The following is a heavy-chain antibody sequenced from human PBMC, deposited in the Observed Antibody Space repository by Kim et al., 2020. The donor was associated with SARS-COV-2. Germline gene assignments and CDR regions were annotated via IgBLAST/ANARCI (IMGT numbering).Heavy chain of an antibody. CDR3: ARVIVATTPGYSSGRGFAFDI. CDR1: GYTFTSYG. V-gene: IGHV1-18*04. J-gene: IGHJ3*02. CDR2: ISAYNGNT. D-gene: IGHD5-12*01. Sequence: ASVKVSCKASGYTFTSYGISWVRQAPGRGLEWMGWISAYNGNTNYAQKLQGRVTMTTDTYTSTAYMELRSLRSDDTAVYYCARVIVATTPGYSSGRGFAFDIWGQGTMVTVSS.